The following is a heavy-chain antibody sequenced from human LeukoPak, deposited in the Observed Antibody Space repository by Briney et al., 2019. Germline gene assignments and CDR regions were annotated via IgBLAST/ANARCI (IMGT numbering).Heavy chain of an antibody. CDR1: GGTFSSYA. CDR2: IIPIFGTA. J-gene: IGHJ4*02. CDR3: ARMGILTGYSIDY. V-gene: IGHV1-69*06. D-gene: IGHD3-9*01. Sequence: GSSVKVSCKASGGTFSSYAISWVRQAPGQGLEWMGGIIPIFGTANYAQKFRGRVTITADKSTSTAYMELSSLRSEDMAVYYCARMGILTGYSIDYWGQGTLVTVSS.